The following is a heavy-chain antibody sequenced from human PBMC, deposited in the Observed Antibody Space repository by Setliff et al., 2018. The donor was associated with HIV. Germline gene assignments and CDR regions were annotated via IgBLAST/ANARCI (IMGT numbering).Heavy chain of an antibody. CDR3: ARGPTGSGSAYLDF. J-gene: IGHJ4*02. D-gene: IGHD3-10*01. CDR2: ISWNGGST. Sequence: GSLRLSCAASGFTFDDYAMHWVRQVPGKGLEWVSLISWNGGSTYYADSVRGRFAISRDNNENFLYLQMSSLRTDDSALYYCARGPTGSGSAYLDFWGQGTLVTVSS. V-gene: IGHV3-43D*03. CDR1: GFTFDDYA.